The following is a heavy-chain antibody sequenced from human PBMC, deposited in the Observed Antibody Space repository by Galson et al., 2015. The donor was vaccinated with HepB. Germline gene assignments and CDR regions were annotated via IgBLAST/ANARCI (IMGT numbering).Heavy chain of an antibody. Sequence: SVKVSCKASGYTFTSYYMHWVRQAPGQGLEWMGIINPSGGSTSYAQKFQGRVTMTRDTSTSTVYMELSSLRSEDTAVYYCASRGYCSSTSCFPHYYYYGMDVWGQGTTVTVSS. CDR3: ASRGYCSSTSCFPHYYYYGMDV. D-gene: IGHD2-2*01. J-gene: IGHJ6*02. CDR2: INPSGGST. CDR1: GYTFTSYY. V-gene: IGHV1-46*03.